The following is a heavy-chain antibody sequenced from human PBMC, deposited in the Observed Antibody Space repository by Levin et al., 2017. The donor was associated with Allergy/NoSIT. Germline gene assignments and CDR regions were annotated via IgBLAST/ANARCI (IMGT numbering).Heavy chain of an antibody. CDR2: ISSSSSTI. V-gene: IGHV3-48*01. Sequence: QPGGSLRLSCAASGFTFSNHNMNWVRQAPGKGLEWVSYISSSSSTIFYSDSVKGRFTISRDNAKNSLYLQMNNLRAEDMAVYYCARGDAYCGGDCYSRGWFDPWGQGTLVTVSS. CDR1: GFTFSNHN. CDR3: ARGDAYCGGDCYSRGWFDP. J-gene: IGHJ5*02. D-gene: IGHD2-21*02.